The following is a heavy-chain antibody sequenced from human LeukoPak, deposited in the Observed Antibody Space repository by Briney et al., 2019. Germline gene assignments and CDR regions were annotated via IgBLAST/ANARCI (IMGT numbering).Heavy chain of an antibody. CDR3: AREAPRYYDFWSGMRYYMDV. D-gene: IGHD3-3*01. CDR2: IIPILGIA. V-gene: IGHV1-69*04. J-gene: IGHJ6*03. Sequence: SVKVSCKASGGTFSSYTISWVRRAPGQGLEWMGRIIPILGIANYAQKFQGRVTITADKSTSTAYMELSSLRSEDTAVYYCAREAPRYYDFWSGMRYYMDVWGKGTTVTVSS. CDR1: GGTFSSYT.